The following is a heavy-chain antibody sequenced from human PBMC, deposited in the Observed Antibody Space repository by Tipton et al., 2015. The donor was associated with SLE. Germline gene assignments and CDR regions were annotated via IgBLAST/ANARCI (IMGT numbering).Heavy chain of an antibody. Sequence: LILSCTVSGGSISSSSYYWGWIRQPPGKGLEWIGSIYYSGSTYYNPSLKSRVTISVDTSKNQFSLKLSSVTAADTAVYYCARVSGSYAFDYWGQGTLVNVSS. CDR1: GGSISSSSYY. J-gene: IGHJ4*02. CDR3: ARVSGSYAFDY. D-gene: IGHD1-26*01. CDR2: IYYSGST. V-gene: IGHV4-39*01.